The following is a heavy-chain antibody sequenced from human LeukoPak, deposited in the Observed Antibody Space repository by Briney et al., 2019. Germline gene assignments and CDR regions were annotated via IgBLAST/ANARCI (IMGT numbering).Heavy chain of an antibody. Sequence: GGSLRLSCAASGFSFSSSCMSWVRQPPGKGLEWVAKIKLDGSKTYYVYYVKGRFTNSRDNAKNSVYLQMNSLRGEGTAVYYCARDQVGDFDHWGQGTLVTVSS. J-gene: IGHJ5*02. CDR3: ARDQVGDFDH. V-gene: IGHV3-7*01. D-gene: IGHD1-26*01. CDR1: GFSFSSSC. CDR2: IKLDGSKT.